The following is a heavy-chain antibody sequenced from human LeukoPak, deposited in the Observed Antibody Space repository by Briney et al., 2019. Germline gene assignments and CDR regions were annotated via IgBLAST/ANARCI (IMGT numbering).Heavy chain of an antibody. CDR1: GGSISSYY. J-gene: IGHJ6*02. CDR2: IYYSGST. Sequence: SETLSLTCTVSGGSISSYYWSWIRQPPGKGLEWIGYIYYSGSTSYNPSLKSRVTISVDTSKNQFSLKLSSVTAADTAVYYCAGSVEIRAARYYGMDVWGQGTTVTVSS. D-gene: IGHD6-6*01. CDR3: AGSVEIRAARYYGMDV. V-gene: IGHV4-59*08.